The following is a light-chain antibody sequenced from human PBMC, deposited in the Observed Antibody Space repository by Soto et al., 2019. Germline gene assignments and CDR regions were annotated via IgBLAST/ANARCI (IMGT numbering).Light chain of an antibody. J-gene: IGLJ1*01. CDR3: SSYTSNSALYV. Sequence: QSALTQPASVSGSPGQSITISCTGTSSDVGSYNYVSWYQHHPGKAPKLMIYDVSNRPSGVSNRFSGSKSGNTASLTISGLQAEDEADYFCSSYTSNSALYVFGTGTKLTVL. CDR1: SSDVGSYNY. V-gene: IGLV2-14*03. CDR2: DVS.